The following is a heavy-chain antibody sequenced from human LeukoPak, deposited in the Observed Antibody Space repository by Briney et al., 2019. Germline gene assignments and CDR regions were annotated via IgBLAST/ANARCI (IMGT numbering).Heavy chain of an antibody. CDR2: ISSSSSYI. J-gene: IGHJ4*02. CDR3: AKDQDEVIRY. CDR1: GFTFSSYS. D-gene: IGHD3-16*02. V-gene: IGHV3-21*04. Sequence: PGGFLRLSCAASGFTFSSYSMNWVRQAPGKGLEWVSSISSSSSYIYYADSVKGRFTISRDSSKNTLYLQMNSLRAEDTAVYYCAKDQDEVIRYWGQGTLVTVSS.